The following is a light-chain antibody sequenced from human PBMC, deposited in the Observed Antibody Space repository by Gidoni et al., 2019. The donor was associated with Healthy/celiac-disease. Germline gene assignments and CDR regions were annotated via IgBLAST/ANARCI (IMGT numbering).Light chain of an antibody. V-gene: IGLV2-14*01. CDR3: SSYTNNNWV. Sequence: QSALTQPASVSGSPGQSITISCTDYVSWYQHHPGKAPKLMIYEVSNRPSGVSNRFSGSKSGNTASLTISGLQAEDEADYYCSSYTNNNWVFGGGTKLTVL. CDR2: EVS. CDR1: Y. J-gene: IGLJ3*02.